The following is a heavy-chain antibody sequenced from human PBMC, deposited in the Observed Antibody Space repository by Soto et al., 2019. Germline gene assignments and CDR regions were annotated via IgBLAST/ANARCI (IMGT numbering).Heavy chain of an antibody. CDR2: IIPIFGTA. J-gene: IGHJ5*02. V-gene: IGHV1-69*13. D-gene: IGHD2-2*01. CDR3: ARGAVVVPAAIIPVYNWFDP. Sequence: ASVKVSCKASGGTFSSYAISWVRQAPGQGLEWMGGIIPIFGTANYAQKFQGRVTITADESTSTAYMELSSLRSEDTAVYYCARGAVVVPAAIIPVYNWFDPWGQGTLVNVPS. CDR1: GGTFSSYA.